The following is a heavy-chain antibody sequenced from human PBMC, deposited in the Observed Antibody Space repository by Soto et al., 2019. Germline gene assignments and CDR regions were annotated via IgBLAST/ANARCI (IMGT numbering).Heavy chain of an antibody. Sequence: LVKVSCKASGYTFTSYDISWVRQATGQGLEWMGWMNPNNGNTDYAPKFQGRVTMTMNTSIGTAYMELSSLRSEDTAVYYCARSPRNYYALGSYSYFRHWGQGTLVTVSS. CDR3: ARSPRNYYALGSYSYFRH. J-gene: IGHJ1*01. CDR2: MNPNNGNT. D-gene: IGHD3-10*01. V-gene: IGHV1-8*01. CDR1: GYTFTSYD.